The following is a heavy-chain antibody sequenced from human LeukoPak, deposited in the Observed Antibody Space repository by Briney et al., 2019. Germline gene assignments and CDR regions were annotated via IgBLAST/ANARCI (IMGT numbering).Heavy chain of an antibody. D-gene: IGHD3-3*01. J-gene: IGHJ3*02. CDR2: VTSRSAT. CDR1: GFIFSSHG. CDR3: ARGPYYDFWSGSTGAAFDI. Sequence: GGSLRLSCVASGFIFSSHGMSWVRQAPGKGLEWVSTVTSRSATHYTDSVKGRFITSRDSSKNTLFLQMNSLRAEDTAVYYCARGPYYDFWSGSTGAAFDIWGQGTMVTVSS. V-gene: IGHV3-23*01.